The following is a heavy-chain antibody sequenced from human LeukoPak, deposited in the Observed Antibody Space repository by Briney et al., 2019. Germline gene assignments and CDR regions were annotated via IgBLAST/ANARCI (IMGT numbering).Heavy chain of an antibody. D-gene: IGHD2-15*01. CDR2: FSGSGGST. V-gene: IGHV3-23*01. J-gene: IGHJ4*02. CDR3: ARDLSVVVAAQDY. CDR1: GFTFSSYA. Sequence: GGSLRLSCAASGFTFSSYAMSWVRQAPGKGLECISGFSGSGGSTYYADSVKGRFTISRDNSKNTLYLQMNSLRAEDTAVYYCARDLSVVVAAQDYWGQGTLVTVSS.